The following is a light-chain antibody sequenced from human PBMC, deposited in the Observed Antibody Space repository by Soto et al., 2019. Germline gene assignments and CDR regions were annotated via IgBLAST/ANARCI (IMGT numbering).Light chain of an antibody. Sequence: MPQSTAIRSVSQGARATLPCRASQSAATNLAWYQQKPGQPPRLLIYGASTRATGIPARFSGSGSGTEFTLTISSLQSEDLAVYSCQQYNNWPWTFGQGTKVDIK. V-gene: IGKV3-15*01. CDR2: GAS. CDR3: QQYNNWPWT. J-gene: IGKJ1*01. CDR1: QSAATN.